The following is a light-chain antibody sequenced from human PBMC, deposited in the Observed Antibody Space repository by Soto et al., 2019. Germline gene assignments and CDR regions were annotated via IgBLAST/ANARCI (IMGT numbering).Light chain of an antibody. CDR3: QSYDTRLSDHVV. V-gene: IGLV2-14*03. CDR1: SSDVGGDDY. CDR2: EVS. J-gene: IGLJ2*01. Sequence: QSVLSQPASVSGSPGQSITISCTGTSSDVGGDDYVSWYQQHPGKAPKLMIYEVSNRPSGISNRFSGSKSGNTASLTISRLQAEDEAEYYCQSYDTRLSDHVVFGGGTKLTVL.